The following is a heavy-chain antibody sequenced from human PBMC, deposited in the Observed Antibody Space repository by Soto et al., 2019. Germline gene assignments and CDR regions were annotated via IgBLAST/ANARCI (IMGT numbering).Heavy chain of an antibody. V-gene: IGHV1-69*01. CDR3: ARVRANWLQRNVYYGMDV. J-gene: IGHJ6*02. CDR1: GGTFSSYA. Sequence: QVQLVQSGAEVKKPGSSVKVSCKASGGTFSSYAISWVRQAPGQGLEWMGGIIPIFGTANYAQKFQGRVTITADESTSTAYMELSSLRDEDTAVYYCARVRANWLQRNVYYGMDVWGQGTTVTVSS. D-gene: IGHD5-12*01. CDR2: IIPIFGTA.